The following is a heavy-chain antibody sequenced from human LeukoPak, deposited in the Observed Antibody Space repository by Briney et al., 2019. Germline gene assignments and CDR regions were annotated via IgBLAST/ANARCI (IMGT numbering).Heavy chain of an antibody. J-gene: IGHJ4*02. CDR2: IYHSGST. CDR1: GGSFSGYY. CDR3: ASPVISSSGYGAYYLAT. D-gene: IGHD6-13*01. Sequence: PSETLSLTCAVYGGSFSGYYWGWIRQPPGKGLEWIGNIYHSGSTYYNPSLKSRVTISVDTSKNQFSLKLSSVTAAERTVYCCASPVISSSGYGAYYLATWGERNPGTVSS. V-gene: IGHV4-34*01.